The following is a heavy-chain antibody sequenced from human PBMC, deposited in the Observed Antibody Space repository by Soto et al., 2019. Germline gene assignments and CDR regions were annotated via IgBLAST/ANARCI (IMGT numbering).Heavy chain of an antibody. CDR1: GFTFSSYA. D-gene: IGHD2-15*01. V-gene: IGHV3-30-3*01. CDR3: AREDGSAFDY. J-gene: IGHJ4*02. CDR2: ISYDGSNK. Sequence: GGSLRLSCAASGFTFSSYAMHWVRQAPGEGLEWVAVISYDGSNKYYADSVKGRFTISRDNSKNTLYLQMNSLRAEDTAVYYCAREDGSAFDYWGQGTLVTVSS.